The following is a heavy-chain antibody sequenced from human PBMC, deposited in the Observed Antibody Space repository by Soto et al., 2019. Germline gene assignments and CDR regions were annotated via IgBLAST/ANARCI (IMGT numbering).Heavy chain of an antibody. CDR2: IYHGGST. D-gene: IGHD3-22*01. Sequence: SETLSLTCAVSGYSISSGYYWCFLRQPPGKGLECIGSIYHGGSTYYNPSLNSRVTLSIDMTNNHVSLILNSVTAADTAVYYCARVGPWVPYYYDSSPYTFENWFDPWGQGTLVTVPQ. V-gene: IGHV4-38-2*01. J-gene: IGHJ5*02. CDR3: ARVGPWVPYYYDSSPYTFENWFDP. CDR1: GYSISSGYY.